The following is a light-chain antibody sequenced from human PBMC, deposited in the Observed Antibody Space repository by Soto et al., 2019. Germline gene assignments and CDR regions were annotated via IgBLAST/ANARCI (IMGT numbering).Light chain of an antibody. CDR1: QSVLNLSKNKNY. J-gene: IGKJ4*01. Sequence: DIVMTQSPDSLAVSLGERATINCKSSQSVLNLSKNKNYLAWYQQKPGHPPRLLIYGASIRESGVPDRFSGSGSGTYFTLTISSLQAEDVALYYCQQFYSIPLTFGGGTKVEIK. CDR3: QQFYSIPLT. CDR2: GAS. V-gene: IGKV4-1*01.